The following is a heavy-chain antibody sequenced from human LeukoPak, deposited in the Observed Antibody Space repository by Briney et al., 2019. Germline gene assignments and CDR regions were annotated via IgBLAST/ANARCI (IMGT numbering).Heavy chain of an antibody. CDR2: IRSKAYGGTT. CDR1: GFTFGDYA. J-gene: IGHJ4*02. D-gene: IGHD6-19*01. Sequence: GGSLGLSCTASGFTFGDYAMSWFRQAPGKGLEWVGFIRSKAYGGTTEYAASVKGRFTISRDDSKSIAYLQMNSLKTEDTAVYYCTREGWLGPDTEGFVDYWGQGTLVTVPS. CDR3: TREGWLGPDTEGFVDY. V-gene: IGHV3-49*03.